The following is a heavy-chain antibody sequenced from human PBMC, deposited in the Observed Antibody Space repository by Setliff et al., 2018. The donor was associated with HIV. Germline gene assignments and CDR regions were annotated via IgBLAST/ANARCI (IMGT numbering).Heavy chain of an antibody. CDR2: IYWNDDK. CDR3: AHLSYFYDSSGYYLYGYYMGV. V-gene: IGHV2-5*01. CDR1: GFSLSTSGMC. J-gene: IGHJ6*03. D-gene: IGHD3-22*01. Sequence: SGPTLVNPTQTLTLTCTFSGFSLSTSGMCVGWIRQPPGKALEWLAFIYWNDDKRYSPSLKSRLTITKDTSRNQVVLTMTNMDPVDTATYYCAHLSYFYDSSGYYLYGYYMGVWGKGTTVTVSS.